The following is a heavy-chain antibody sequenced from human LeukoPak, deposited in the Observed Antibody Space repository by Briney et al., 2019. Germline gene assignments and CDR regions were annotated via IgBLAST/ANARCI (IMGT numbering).Heavy chain of an antibody. CDR1: GGSISSYY. CDR2: IYTSGST. Sequence: SETLSLTCTVSGGSISSYYWSWIRQPAGKGLEWIGRIYTSGSTNYNPSLKSRVTMSVDTSKNQFSLKLSSVTAADTAVYYCARDLTLREPSRGYYYYMDVWGKGTTVTVSS. CDR3: ARDLTLREPSRGYYYYMDV. V-gene: IGHV4-4*07. D-gene: IGHD1-14*01. J-gene: IGHJ6*03.